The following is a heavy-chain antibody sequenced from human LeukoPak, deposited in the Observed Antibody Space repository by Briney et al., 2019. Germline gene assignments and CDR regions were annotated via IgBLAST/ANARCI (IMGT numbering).Heavy chain of an antibody. CDR2: ISSSSSYI. CDR3: AREGDGYNDPFDY. D-gene: IGHD5-24*01. Sequence: GGSLRLSCAASGFTFSSYSMNWVRQAPGKGLEWVSSISSSSSYIYYADSVKGRFTISRDNAKNSLYLQMNSLRAEDTAVYYCAREGDGYNDPFDYWGQGTLVTVSS. V-gene: IGHV3-21*01. J-gene: IGHJ4*02. CDR1: GFTFSSYS.